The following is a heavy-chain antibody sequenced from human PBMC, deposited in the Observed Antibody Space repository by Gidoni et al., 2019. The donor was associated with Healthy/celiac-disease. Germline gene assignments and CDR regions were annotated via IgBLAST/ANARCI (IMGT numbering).Heavy chain of an antibody. CDR2: ISSSSSYI. J-gene: IGHJ4*02. D-gene: IGHD3-22*01. Sequence: EVQLVASGGGLVQPVGSLRLSCAASGFPLCRYRMNWVRLGPGKGLEWGESISSSSSYIYYADSVKGRFTISRDNVKNSLYLQMNSLRAEDTAVYYCARDKDYGSSGYYYVRAVWGQGTLVTVSS. CDR1: GFPLCRYR. V-gene: IGHV3-21*01. CDR3: ARDKDYGSSGYYYVRAV.